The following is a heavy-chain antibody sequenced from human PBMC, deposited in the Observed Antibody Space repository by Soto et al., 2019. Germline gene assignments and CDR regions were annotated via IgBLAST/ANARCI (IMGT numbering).Heavy chain of an antibody. Sequence: ASVKVSCKSSGYTFTCYYMHWVRQAPGQGLERMGIINPSGGSTSYAQKFQDRVTMTRDMSTSTAYMELSSLRSEDTAVYYCARLPGIAAAGTIDAFEIWGQGTMVTV. J-gene: IGHJ3*02. D-gene: IGHD6-13*01. CDR2: INPSGGST. CDR1: GYTFTCYY. CDR3: ARLPGIAAAGTIDAFEI. V-gene: IGHV1-46*01.